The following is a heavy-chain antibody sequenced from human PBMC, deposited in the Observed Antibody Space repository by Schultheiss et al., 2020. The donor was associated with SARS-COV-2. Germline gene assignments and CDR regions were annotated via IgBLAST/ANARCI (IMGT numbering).Heavy chain of an antibody. V-gene: IGHV4-39*07. CDR2: IYYSGST. J-gene: IGHJ3*02. D-gene: IGHD6-13*01. Sequence: SETLSLTCTVSGGSISSSSYYWGWIRQPPGKGLEWIGSIYYSGSTNYNPSLKSRVTISVDTSKNQFSLKLSSVTAADTAVYYCAREAAADHAFDIWGQGTMVTVSS. CDR1: GGSISSSSYY. CDR3: AREAAADHAFDI.